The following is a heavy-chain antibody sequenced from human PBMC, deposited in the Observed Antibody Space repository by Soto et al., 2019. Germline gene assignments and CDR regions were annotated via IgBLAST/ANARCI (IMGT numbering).Heavy chain of an antibody. CDR3: ARHGSVGIAAASTYGMDV. V-gene: IGHV5-10-1*01. CDR1: GYSFTSYW. D-gene: IGHD6-13*01. J-gene: IGHJ6*02. Sequence: PGEFLKISCKGSGYSFTSYWISWVRQMPGKGLEWMGRIDPSDSYTNYSPSFQGHVTISADKSISTAYLQWSSLKASDTAMYYCARHGSVGIAAASTYGMDVWGQGTTVTVSS. CDR2: IDPSDSYT.